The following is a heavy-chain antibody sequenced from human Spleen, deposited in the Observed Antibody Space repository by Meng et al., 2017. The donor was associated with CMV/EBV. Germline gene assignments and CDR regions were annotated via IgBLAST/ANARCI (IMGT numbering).Heavy chain of an antibody. V-gene: IGHV3-30-3*01. D-gene: IGHD6-6*01. Sequence: QVELVASGGGVVQPGRSLRLSCAASGFTFSSYAMHWVRQAPGKGLEWVAVISYDGSNKYYADSVKGRFTISRDNSKNTLYLQMNSLRAEDTAVYYCARDTSPYRSSSYVDYWGQGTLVTVSS. J-gene: IGHJ4*02. CDR2: ISYDGSNK. CDR1: GFTFSSYA. CDR3: ARDTSPYRSSSYVDY.